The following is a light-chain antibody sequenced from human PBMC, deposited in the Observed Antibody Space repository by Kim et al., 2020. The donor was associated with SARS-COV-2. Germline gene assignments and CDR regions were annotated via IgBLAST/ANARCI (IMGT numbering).Light chain of an antibody. CDR3: SSFAGSSVFYV. CDR2: EVS. Sequence: QSVTISCTRTSSDVGGYNYVSWYQQHPGKAPKLMIYEVSKRPPGVPDRFSGSKSGNTASLTVSGLQAEDEADYYCSSFAGSSVFYVFRTGTKVTVL. V-gene: IGLV2-8*01. CDR1: SSDVGGYNY. J-gene: IGLJ1*01.